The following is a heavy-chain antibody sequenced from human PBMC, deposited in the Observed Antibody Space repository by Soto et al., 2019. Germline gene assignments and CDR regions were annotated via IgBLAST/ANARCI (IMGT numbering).Heavy chain of an antibody. CDR3: ARDLPHMITFGGVVVDY. J-gene: IGHJ4*02. V-gene: IGHV1-18*01. CDR1: GYTFTSYG. CDR2: ISAYNGNT. D-gene: IGHD3-16*02. Sequence: ASVKVSCKASGYTFTSYGISWVRQAPGQGLEWMGWISAYNGNTNYAQKLQGRVTMTTDTSTSTAYMELRSLRSDDTAVYYCARDLPHMITFGGVVVDYWGQGTLVTVSS.